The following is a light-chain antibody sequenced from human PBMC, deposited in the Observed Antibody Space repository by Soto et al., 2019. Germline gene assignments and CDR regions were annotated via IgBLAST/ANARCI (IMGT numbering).Light chain of an antibody. CDR1: SSDVGGYIY. CDR3: SSYTSGTTPLV. Sequence: QSVLTQPASVSGSPGQSITISCTGTSSDVGGYIYVSWYQQHPGKAPKLMIYQVNNQPSGVSNRFSGSKSGNTASLTISALQAEDEADYYCSSYTSGTTPLVFGTGTKVTVL. CDR2: QVN. J-gene: IGLJ1*01. V-gene: IGLV2-14*01.